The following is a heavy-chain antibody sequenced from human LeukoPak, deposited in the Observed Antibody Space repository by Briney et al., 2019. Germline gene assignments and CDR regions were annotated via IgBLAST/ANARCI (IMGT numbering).Heavy chain of an antibody. D-gene: IGHD4-17*01. J-gene: IGHJ4*02. CDR1: GGSISSYY. CDR3: ARVTYGGSLDY. V-gene: IGHV4-4*07. CDR2: IYTSGST. Sequence: SETLSLTCTVSGGSISSYYWSWLRQPAGKGLEWIGRIYTSGSTNYNPSLKSRVTISVDRSKNQFSLKLSSVTAADTAVYYCARVTYGGSLDYWGQGTLVTVSS.